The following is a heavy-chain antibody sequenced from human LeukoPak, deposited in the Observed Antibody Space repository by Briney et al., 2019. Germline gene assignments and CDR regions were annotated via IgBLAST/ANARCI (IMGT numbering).Heavy chain of an antibody. J-gene: IGHJ5*02. Sequence: PGGSLRLSCAASGFTFSSYGMHWVRQAPGKGLEWVAFIRYYGSNKYYADSVKGRFTISRDNSKNTLYLQMNSLRAEDTAVYYCAKDIIVGATSNWFDPWGQGTLVTVSS. D-gene: IGHD1-26*01. CDR3: AKDIIVGATSNWFDP. V-gene: IGHV3-30*02. CDR1: GFTFSSYG. CDR2: IRYYGSNK.